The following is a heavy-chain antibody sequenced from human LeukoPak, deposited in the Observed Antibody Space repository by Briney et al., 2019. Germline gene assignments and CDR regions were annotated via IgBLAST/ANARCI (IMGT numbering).Heavy chain of an antibody. CDR2: IFTSGNT. CDR3: ATDRPHTASFYAY. CDR1: GGSISSYY. D-gene: IGHD2/OR15-2a*01. Sequence: SETLSLTCTVSGGSISSYYWSWIRQPPGKGLEWIGRIFTSGNTKYNPSFQSRVTMSVDTSRKQISLKMTSVTAADTAVYYCATDRPHTASFYAYWGQGTLVTVSS. V-gene: IGHV4-4*07. J-gene: IGHJ4*02.